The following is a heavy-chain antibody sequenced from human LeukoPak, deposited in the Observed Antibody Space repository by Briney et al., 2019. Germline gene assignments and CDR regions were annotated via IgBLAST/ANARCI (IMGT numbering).Heavy chain of an antibody. CDR2: IKSKTDGGTT. V-gene: IGHV3-15*01. CDR1: GFTFSNAW. D-gene: IGHD4-17*01. Sequence: KLGGSLRLSCAASGFTFSNAWMSWVRQAPGKGLEWVGRIKSKTDGGTTDYAAPVKGRFTISRDDSKNTLYLQMNSLKTEDTAVYYCTTGPILDTVYYYYMDVWGKGTTVTVSS. J-gene: IGHJ6*03. CDR3: TTGPILDTVYYYYMDV.